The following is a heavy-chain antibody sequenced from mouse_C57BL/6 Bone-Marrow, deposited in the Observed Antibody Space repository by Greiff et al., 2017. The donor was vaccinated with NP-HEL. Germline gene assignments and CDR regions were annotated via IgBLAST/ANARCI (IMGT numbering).Heavy chain of an antibody. V-gene: IGHV1-64*01. CDR2: IHPNSGST. CDR3: ARSRIGGYYFDY. D-gene: IGHD1-1*02. J-gene: IGHJ2*01. CDR1: GYTFTSYW. Sequence: VKLQQPGAELVKPGASVKLSCKASGYTFTSYWMHWVKQRPGQGLEWIGMIHPNSGSTNYNEKFKSTATLTVDTSSSTAYMQLSSLTSEDSAVYYCARSRIGGYYFDYWGQGTTLTVSS.